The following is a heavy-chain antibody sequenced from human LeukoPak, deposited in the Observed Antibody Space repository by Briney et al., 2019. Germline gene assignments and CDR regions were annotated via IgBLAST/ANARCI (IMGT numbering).Heavy chain of an antibody. CDR3: AKTEGWDWFDP. V-gene: IGHV3-23*01. CDR1: GFTFSSYA. J-gene: IGHJ5*02. Sequence: PGGSLRLSCAASGFTFSSYAMSWVRQAPGKGLEWVSGISGSGGRTYYADSGKGRFTISRDNSKNTLYLQMNSLRAEDTAVYYCAKTEGWDWFDPWGQGTLVTVSS. D-gene: IGHD1-26*01. CDR2: ISGSGGRT.